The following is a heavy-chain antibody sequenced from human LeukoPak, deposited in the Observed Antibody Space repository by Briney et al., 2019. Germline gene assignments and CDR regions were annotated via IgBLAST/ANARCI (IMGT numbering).Heavy chain of an antibody. CDR3: ARELRSGSSQDGYFDY. CDR1: AFTFSSYT. V-gene: IGHV3-21*01. J-gene: IGHJ4*02. CDR2: ISSGSSYI. D-gene: IGHD3-10*01. Sequence: GGSLRLSCAASAFTFSSYTMNWVRQAPGKGLEWVSSISSGSSYIYYADSVKGRFTISRDNAKNSLYPQMNSLRAEDTAVYYCARELRSGSSQDGYFDYWGQGTLVTVSS.